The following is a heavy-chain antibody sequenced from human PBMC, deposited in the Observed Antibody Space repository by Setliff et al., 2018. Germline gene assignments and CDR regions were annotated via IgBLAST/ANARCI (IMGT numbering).Heavy chain of an antibody. J-gene: IGHJ5*02. CDR2: INHSGST. Sequence: SETLSLTCAVSGASFSDYYWTWIRQSPGKGLEWIGEINHSGSTNYNPSLKSRVTLSVDTSKTQFSLKLTSVTAADTAVYPCARGYCSSPSCFFAGWFDPWGQGTLVTVSS. V-gene: IGHV4-34*01. D-gene: IGHD2-2*01. CDR3: ARGYCSSPSCFFAGWFDP. CDR1: GASFSDYY.